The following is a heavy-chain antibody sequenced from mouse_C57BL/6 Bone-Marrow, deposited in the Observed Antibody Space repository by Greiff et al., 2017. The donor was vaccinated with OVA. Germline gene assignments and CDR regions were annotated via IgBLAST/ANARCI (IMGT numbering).Heavy chain of an antibody. D-gene: IGHD2-5*01. J-gene: IGHJ3*01. V-gene: IGHV14-2*01. CDR2: INPEDGET. Sequence: EVKLMESGAELVKPGASVKLSCTASGFNINDYYMHWVKQRTEQGLEWIGRINPEDGETKYNPKFKGKATITADTSSNTAYLQLSSLTSEDTAVYYCASDYSNYDPGFAYWGQGTLVTVSA. CDR3: ASDYSNYDPGFAY. CDR1: GFNINDYY.